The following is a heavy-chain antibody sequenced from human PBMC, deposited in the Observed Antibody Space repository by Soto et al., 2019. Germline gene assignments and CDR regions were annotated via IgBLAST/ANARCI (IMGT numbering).Heavy chain of an antibody. CDR2: ISYDGSNK. D-gene: IGHD1-1*01. CDR1: GFTFSSYA. V-gene: IGHV3-30-3*01. CDR3: ATTIRRATGDY. J-gene: IGHJ4*02. Sequence: QVQLVESGGGVVQPGRSLRLSCAASGFTFSSYAMHWVRQAPGKGLEWVAVISYDGSNKDYADSVKGRFTISRDNSKNTLYLQMNSLRAEDTAVYYCATTIRRATGDYWGQGTLVTVSS.